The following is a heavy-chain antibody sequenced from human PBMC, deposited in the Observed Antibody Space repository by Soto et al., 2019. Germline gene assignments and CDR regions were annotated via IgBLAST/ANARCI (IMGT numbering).Heavy chain of an antibody. CDR1: GYTFFTYD. D-gene: IGHD5-12*01. V-gene: IGHV1-18*01. CDR2: ISTYSGDT. Sequence: ASVKVSCKASGYTFFTYDISWLRQAPGQGLEWMGWISTYSGDTKCAQKFQGRVTMTTDTSTTTAYLELRSLRSDDTAVYYCARHHGPTTSENWFDPWGQGTLVTVSS. J-gene: IGHJ5*02. CDR3: ARHHGPTTSENWFDP.